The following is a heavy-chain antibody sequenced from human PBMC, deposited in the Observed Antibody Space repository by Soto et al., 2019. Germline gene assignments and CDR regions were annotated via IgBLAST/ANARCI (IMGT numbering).Heavy chain of an antibody. Sequence: QVRLVQSGAEVKKPGSSVKVSCEASGGTFSSYAVTWVRQAPGQGLEWMGGIIPIVTTPNYAQKFQSRLTISADKSTSTSYMELSSLRSEDTGVYYCAGVGYNFWSRYHYYGMDVWGQGTTVIVSS. CDR3: AGVGYNFWSRYHYYGMDV. D-gene: IGHD3-3*01. CDR1: GGTFSSYA. J-gene: IGHJ6*02. CDR2: IIPIVTTP. V-gene: IGHV1-69*06.